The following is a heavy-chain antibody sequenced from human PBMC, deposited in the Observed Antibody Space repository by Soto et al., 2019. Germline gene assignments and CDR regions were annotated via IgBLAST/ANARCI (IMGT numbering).Heavy chain of an antibody. CDR2: ISGSGGST. CDR1: GFTFSSYA. J-gene: IGHJ6*02. D-gene: IGHD1-1*01. V-gene: IGHV3-23*01. Sequence: EVQLLESGGGLVQHGGSLRLTCAASGFTFSSYAMSWVRQAPGKGLEWVSDISGSGGSTYYADSVTGRFTISRDNSKNPRYLQINLLTAEDTAVYYCAIAPPIRNDRYYGTDVWGQGTTVTVSS. CDR3: AIAPPIRNDRYYGTDV.